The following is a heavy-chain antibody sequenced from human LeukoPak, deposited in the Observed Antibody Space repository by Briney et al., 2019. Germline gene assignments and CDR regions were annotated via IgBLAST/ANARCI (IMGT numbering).Heavy chain of an antibody. CDR3: ARDYGGSSPFDY. V-gene: IGHV3-11*04. J-gene: IGHJ4*02. CDR1: GFIFSDYY. CDR2: ISSSGSTM. Sequence: GGSLRLSCAASGFIFSDYYMSWIRQAPGKGLEWVSYISSSGSTMYYTDSVKGRFTISRDNAKDSLYLQMNSLRAEDTAVYYCARDYGGSSPFDYWGQGTLVTVSP. D-gene: IGHD4-23*01.